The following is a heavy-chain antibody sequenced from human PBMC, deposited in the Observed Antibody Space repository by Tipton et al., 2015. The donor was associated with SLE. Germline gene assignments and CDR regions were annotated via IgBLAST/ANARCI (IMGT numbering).Heavy chain of an antibody. CDR1: GGSFSGYY. J-gene: IGHJ3*01. D-gene: IGHD3-10*01. Sequence: GLVKPSETLSLTCAVYGGSFSGYYWSWIRQPPGKGLEWVGHMSSSGSTNYNPSLKSRVTISLDTSKNQFSLNLTSATAADTAVYYCARDGEVPWGQGTMVTVSS. V-gene: IGHV4-4*08. CDR3: ARDGEVP. CDR2: MSSSGST.